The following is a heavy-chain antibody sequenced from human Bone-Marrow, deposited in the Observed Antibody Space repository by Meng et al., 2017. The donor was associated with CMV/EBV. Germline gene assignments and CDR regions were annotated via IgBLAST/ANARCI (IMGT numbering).Heavy chain of an antibody. Sequence: GESLKISCAASGFTFSSYAMHWVRQAPGKGLEWVAVISYDGSNKYYADSVKGRFTISRDNSKNTLYLQMNSLRLDDTAVYYCAKAPYEYDSSGYDYWGQGTLVTVSS. CDR3: AKAPYEYDSSGYDY. CDR2: ISYDGSNK. CDR1: GFTFSSYA. D-gene: IGHD3-22*01. V-gene: IGHV3-30*04. J-gene: IGHJ4*02.